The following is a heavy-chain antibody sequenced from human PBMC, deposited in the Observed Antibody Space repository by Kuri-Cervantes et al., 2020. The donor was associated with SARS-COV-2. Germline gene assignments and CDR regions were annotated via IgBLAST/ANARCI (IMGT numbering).Heavy chain of an antibody. D-gene: IGHD4-17*01. J-gene: IGHJ4*02. CDR2: ISYDGSNK. CDR1: GFTFSGYG. CDR3: AGIYGDYDLDY. Sequence: GESLKISCADSGFTFSGYGMHWVRQAPGKGLEWVAVISYDGSNKYYADSVKGRFTISRDNSKNTLYLQMNSLRAEDTAVYYCAGIYGDYDLDYWGQGTLVTVSS. V-gene: IGHV3-30*03.